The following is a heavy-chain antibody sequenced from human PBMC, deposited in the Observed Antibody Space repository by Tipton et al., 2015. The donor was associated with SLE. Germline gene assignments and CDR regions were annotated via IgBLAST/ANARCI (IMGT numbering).Heavy chain of an antibody. J-gene: IGHJ3*02. CDR1: GGSITSGSYY. D-gene: IGHD1-1*01. Sequence: TLSLTCSVSGGSITSGSYYWSWIRQPPGKGLEWIGYIFYSGSTYYNPSLKSRVTISIDTSKNQFSLKLSSVTAADTAVYYCASDGVWNPIWGQGTMVTVSS. CDR3: ASDGVWNPI. V-gene: IGHV4-30-4*01. CDR2: IFYSGST.